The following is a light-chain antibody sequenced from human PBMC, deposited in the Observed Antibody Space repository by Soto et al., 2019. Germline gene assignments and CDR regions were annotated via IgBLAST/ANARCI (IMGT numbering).Light chain of an antibody. Sequence: EIVMTQSPATLSVSPGERATLSCRASQSVSGNLAWYQQKPGQAPRLLIYGASTRATGIPARFSGSGSGTECTLTISGLQSEDFAVYYCQQYNNWPRTFGQGTKVEIK. J-gene: IGKJ1*01. CDR2: GAS. CDR1: QSVSGN. CDR3: QQYNNWPRT. V-gene: IGKV3-15*01.